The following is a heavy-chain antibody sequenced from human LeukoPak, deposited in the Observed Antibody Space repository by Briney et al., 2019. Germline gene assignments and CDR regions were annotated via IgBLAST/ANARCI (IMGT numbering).Heavy chain of an antibody. CDR2: INQDASVS. V-gene: IGHV3-7*01. D-gene: IGHD3-16*01. Sequence: PGGSLRLSCAASGFTFSDYWMSWVRQAPGQGLEWVANINQDASVSHYIDSVKGRFTISRDNAKNSLFLQMNRLRAEDTALYYCARKVGDYWGQGNLVTVSS. J-gene: IGHJ4*02. CDR1: GFTFSDYW. CDR3: ARKVGDY.